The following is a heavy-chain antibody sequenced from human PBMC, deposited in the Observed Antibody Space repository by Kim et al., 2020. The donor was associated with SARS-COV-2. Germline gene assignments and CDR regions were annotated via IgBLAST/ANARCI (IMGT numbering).Heavy chain of an antibody. CDR3: ARDQGYYESSGYTDPGDVFDI. D-gene: IGHD3-22*01. CDR2: TYYRSKWYN. V-gene: IGHV6-1*01. J-gene: IGHJ3*02. Sequence: SETLSLTCAISGDSVSSNSAAWNWISQSPSRGLEWLGRTYYRSKWYNDYAVSMKSRITINPDTSKNQFSLQLNSVTPEDTAVYYCARDQGYYESSGYTDPGDVFDIWGQGTIVTVSS. CDR1: GDSVSSNSAA.